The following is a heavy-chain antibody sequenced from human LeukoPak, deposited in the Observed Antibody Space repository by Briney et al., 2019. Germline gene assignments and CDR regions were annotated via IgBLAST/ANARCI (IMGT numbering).Heavy chain of an antibody. CDR2: INPNSGGT. V-gene: IGHV1-2*02. CDR1: GYTFTGYY. Sequence: ASVKVSCKASGYTFTGYYMHWVRQAPGQGLEWMGWINPNSGGTNYAQKFQGRVTMTRDTSISTAYMDLSRLRSDDTAVYYCARSKAGYDFWSGYYYFDYWGQGTLVTGSS. CDR3: ARSKAGYDFWSGYYYFDY. J-gene: IGHJ4*02. D-gene: IGHD3-3*01.